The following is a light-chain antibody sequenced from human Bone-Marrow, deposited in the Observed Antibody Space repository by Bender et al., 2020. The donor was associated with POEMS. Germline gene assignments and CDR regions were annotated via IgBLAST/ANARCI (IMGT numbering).Light chain of an antibody. CDR1: SSDVGFYNL. Sequence: QSALTQPASVSGSPGQSITISCTGTSSDVGFYNLVSWYQQHPGKAPKLVIYEVNKRPSGVSYRFSGSKSGNAASLTISGLQTEDEADYYCCSYAGSTTYVFGAGTKVTVL. V-gene: IGLV2-23*02. CDR2: EVN. CDR3: CSYAGSTTYV. J-gene: IGLJ1*01.